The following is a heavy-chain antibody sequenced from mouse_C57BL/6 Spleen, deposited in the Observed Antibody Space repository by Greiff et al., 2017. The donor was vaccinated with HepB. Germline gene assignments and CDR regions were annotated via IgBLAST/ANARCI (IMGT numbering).Heavy chain of an antibody. Sequence: QVQLQQSGAELARPGASVKLSCKASGYTFTSYGISWVKQRTGQGLEWIGEIYPRSGNTYYNEKFKGKATLTADKSSSTAYMEVRSLTSEDSAVYFCARYSLSNYGFDYWGQGTTLTVSS. CDR1: GYTFTSYG. D-gene: IGHD2-5*01. CDR2: IYPRSGNT. V-gene: IGHV1-81*01. J-gene: IGHJ2*01. CDR3: ARYSLSNYGFDY.